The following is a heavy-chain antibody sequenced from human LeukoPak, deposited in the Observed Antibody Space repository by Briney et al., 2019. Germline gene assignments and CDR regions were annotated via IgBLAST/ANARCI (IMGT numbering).Heavy chain of an antibody. CDR1: GCSISSGYY. CDR3: ARDLVSGWYNY. J-gene: IGHJ4*02. Sequence: PSETLSLTCAVSGCSISSGYYWGWIRQPPGKGLEWIGSIYHSGSTYYNPSLKSRVTISVDTSKNQFSLKLSSVTAADTAVYYCARDLVSGWYNYRGQGTLVTVSS. V-gene: IGHV4-38-2*02. D-gene: IGHD6-19*01. CDR2: IYHSGST.